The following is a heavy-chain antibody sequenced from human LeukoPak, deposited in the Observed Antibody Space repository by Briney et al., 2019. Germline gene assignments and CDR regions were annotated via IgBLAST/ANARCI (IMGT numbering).Heavy chain of an antibody. CDR3: ARIAAPKADAFDI. CDR2: IIPILGIA. V-gene: IGHV1-69*04. D-gene: IGHD6-13*01. CDR1: GGTFSSYA. Sequence: ASVKVSCKASGGTFSSYAISWVRQAPGQGLEWMGRIIPILGIANYAQKFQGRVTITADKSTSTAYMELSSLRSEDTAVYYCARIAAPKADAFDIWGQGTMVTVSP. J-gene: IGHJ3*02.